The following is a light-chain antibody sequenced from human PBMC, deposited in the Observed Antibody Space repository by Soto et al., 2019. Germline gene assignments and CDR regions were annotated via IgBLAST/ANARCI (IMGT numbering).Light chain of an antibody. Sequence: EIVLTQSPATLSSSPGERATLSCRASQSVSRYLAWYQQKPGQAPRLLIYDASNRATGIPARFSGSGSGTDFTLTISSLEPEDFAVYYCQQRSNWPLITFGQGTRLEIK. CDR1: QSVSRY. CDR2: DAS. V-gene: IGKV3-11*01. CDR3: QQRSNWPLIT. J-gene: IGKJ5*01.